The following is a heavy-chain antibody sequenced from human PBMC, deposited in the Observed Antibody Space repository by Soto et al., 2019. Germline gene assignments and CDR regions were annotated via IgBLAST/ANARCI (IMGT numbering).Heavy chain of an antibody. CDR3: TRVQVRYFDWLSPRTFDI. J-gene: IGHJ3*02. D-gene: IGHD3-9*01. CDR1: GGSFSGYY. CDR2: IRSKAYGGTT. Sequence: LSLTCAVYGGSFSGYYWSWFRQAPGKGLEWVGFIRSKAYGGTTEYAASVKGRFTISRDDSKSIAYLQMNSLKTEDTAVYYCTRVQVRYFDWLSPRTFDIWGQGTMVTVSS. V-gene: IGHV3-49*03.